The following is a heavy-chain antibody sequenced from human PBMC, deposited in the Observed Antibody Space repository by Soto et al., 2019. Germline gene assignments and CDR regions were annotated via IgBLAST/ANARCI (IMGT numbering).Heavy chain of an antibody. D-gene: IGHD3-22*01. J-gene: IGHJ4*02. Sequence: PGGSLRLSCAASGFTFISYAMHWVLQAPCKGLEWVALISYDGSDKDYADSVKGRFTISRDNSRNTLFLQMNSLRAEDTAVYYCARDYYKYYDSSGYYRSPAYWGQGTLVTVS. CDR1: GFTFISYA. CDR2: ISYDGSDK. V-gene: IGHV3-30-3*01. CDR3: ARDYYKYYDSSGYYRSPAY.